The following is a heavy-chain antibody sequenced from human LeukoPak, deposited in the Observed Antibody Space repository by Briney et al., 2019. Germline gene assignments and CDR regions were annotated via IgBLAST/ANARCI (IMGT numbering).Heavy chain of an antibody. D-gene: IGHD3-3*01. Sequence: GASVKVSCKASGYTFTSYDINWVRQATGQGLEWMGWMNPNSGNTGYAQNFQGRVTMTRNTSISTAYMELSSLRSEDTAVYYCARGLATRITIFGVVIGPPDYWGQGTLVTVSS. CDR3: ARGLATRITIFGVVIGPPDY. CDR2: MNPNSGNT. CDR1: GYTFTSYD. J-gene: IGHJ4*02. V-gene: IGHV1-8*01.